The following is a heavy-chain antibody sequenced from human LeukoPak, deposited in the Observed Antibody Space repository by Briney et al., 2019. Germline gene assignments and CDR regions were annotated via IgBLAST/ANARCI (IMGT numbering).Heavy chain of an antibody. CDR1: GFTFSSYA. J-gene: IGHJ4*02. CDR2: ISGSGGST. V-gene: IGHV3-23*01. Sequence: GGSLRLSCAASGFTFSSYAMSWVRQAPGKGLEWVSAISGSGGSTYYADSVKGRFTISRDNSKDTLYLQMNSLRAEDTAVYYCAKDLTQWELLIDYWGQGTLVTVSS. CDR3: AKDLTQWELLIDY. D-gene: IGHD1-26*01.